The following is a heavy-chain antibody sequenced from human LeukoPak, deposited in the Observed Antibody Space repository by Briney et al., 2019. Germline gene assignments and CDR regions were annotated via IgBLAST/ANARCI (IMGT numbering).Heavy chain of an antibody. D-gene: IGHD1-26*01. V-gene: IGHV5-51*01. CDR1: GYSFTSYW. CDR2: IYPGDSDT. Sequence: GESLQISCKGSGYSFTSYWIGWVRQMPGKGLEWMGIIYPGDSDTRYSPSFQGQVNISADKSISTAYLQWSSLKASDTAMYYCARGSIVGATKNYFDYWGQGTLVTVSS. J-gene: IGHJ4*02. CDR3: ARGSIVGATKNYFDY.